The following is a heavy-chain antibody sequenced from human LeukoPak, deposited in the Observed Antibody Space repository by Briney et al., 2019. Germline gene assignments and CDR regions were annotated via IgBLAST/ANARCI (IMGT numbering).Heavy chain of an antibody. D-gene: IGHD4-11*01. V-gene: IGHV3-23*01. CDR3: AKAGLTTVRGPRCWFDP. J-gene: IGHJ5*02. CDR1: GFTFSSYA. Sequence: GGSLRLSCAASGFTFSSYAMSWFRQAPGKGLEWVSSISGSGGSTYYADSVKGRFTISRDNSKNTLYLRINSLRAEDTAVYYCAKAGLTTVRGPRCWFDPWGQGTLVTVSS. CDR2: ISGSGGST.